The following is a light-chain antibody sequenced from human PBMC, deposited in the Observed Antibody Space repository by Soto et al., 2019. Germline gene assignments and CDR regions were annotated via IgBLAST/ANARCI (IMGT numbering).Light chain of an antibody. V-gene: IGKV1-9*01. Sequence: TQSPAILSSSAEDRVTLTCRASRDVSDFLAWYQHPAGNAPNLLIYAGYTLKSGVPSRFSGSGSGTEFSLTITGLQPEDFVTYYCQYLNGAPTITFGQGTRLEI. J-gene: IGKJ5*01. CDR2: AGY. CDR3: QYLNGAPTIT. CDR1: RDVSDF.